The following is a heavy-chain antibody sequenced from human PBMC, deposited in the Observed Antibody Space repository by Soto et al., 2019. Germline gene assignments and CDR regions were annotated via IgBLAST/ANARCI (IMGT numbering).Heavy chain of an antibody. Sequence: GGSLRLSCAASGFTFSSYAMSWVRQAPGKGLEWVSAISGSGGSTYYADSVKGRFTISRDNSKNTLYLQMNSLRAEDTAVYYCAKIPYYDILTGTDAFDIWGQGTMVTVSS. CDR3: AKIPYYDILTGTDAFDI. J-gene: IGHJ3*02. D-gene: IGHD3-9*01. V-gene: IGHV3-23*01. CDR2: ISGSGGST. CDR1: GFTFSSYA.